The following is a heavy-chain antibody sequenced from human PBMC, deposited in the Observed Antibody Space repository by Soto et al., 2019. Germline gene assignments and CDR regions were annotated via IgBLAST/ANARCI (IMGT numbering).Heavy chain of an antibody. CDR1: WFTVSSNY. D-gene: IGHD4-17*01. Sequence: LRLSCAVSWFTVSSNYMSWVRQAPGKGLEWVSVIYSGGSTYYADSVKGRFTISRDNSKSTLYLQMNSLRAEDTAVYYCARGDDYGDYVFDYWGQGTLVTVSS. V-gene: IGHV3-53*01. J-gene: IGHJ4*02. CDR2: IYSGGST. CDR3: ARGDDYGDYVFDY.